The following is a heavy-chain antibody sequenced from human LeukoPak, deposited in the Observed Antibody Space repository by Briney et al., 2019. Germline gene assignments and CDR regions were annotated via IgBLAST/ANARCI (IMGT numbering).Heavy chain of an antibody. D-gene: IGHD3-10*02. V-gene: IGHV3-7*01. CDR1: GFTFSNFA. J-gene: IGHJ6*04. CDR2: IKEDGSKR. CDR3: AELGITMIGGV. Sequence: GGSLRLSCSASGFTFSNFAMSWVRQAPGKGLEWVANIKEDGSKRYYVDSVKGRFTISRDNAKNSLYLQMNSLRAEDTAVYYCAELGITMIGGVWGKGTTVTISS.